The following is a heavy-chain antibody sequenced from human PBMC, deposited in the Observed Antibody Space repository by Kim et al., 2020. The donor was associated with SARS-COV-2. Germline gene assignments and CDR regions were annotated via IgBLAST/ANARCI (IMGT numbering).Heavy chain of an antibody. CDR2: IKHSGST. CDR3: ARLPIGVQREKVDY. J-gene: IGHJ4*02. CDR1: GGTFSGYY. D-gene: IGHD3-10*01. V-gene: IGHV4-34*01. Sequence: SETLSLTCAVYGGTFSGYYWSWIRQPPGKGLEWIGEIKHSGSTNYSPSLQSRVTISLDASKNQFSLKLRSVTAADTAAYYCARLPIGVQREKVDYWGQGTLVTVSS.